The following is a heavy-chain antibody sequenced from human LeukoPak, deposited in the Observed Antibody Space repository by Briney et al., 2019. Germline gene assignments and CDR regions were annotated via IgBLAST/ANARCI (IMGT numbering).Heavy chain of an antibody. J-gene: IGHJ5*02. V-gene: IGHV1-2*04. D-gene: IGHD6-13*01. CDR3: ARGGYSSSWYHWFDP. CDR1: GYTFTGYY. CDR2: INPNSGGT. Sequence: GASVKVSCTASGYTFTGYYMHWVRQAPGQGLEWMGWINPNSGGTNYAQKFQGWVTMTRDTSISTAYMELSRLRSDDTAVYYCARGGYSSSWYHWFDPWGQGTLVTVSS.